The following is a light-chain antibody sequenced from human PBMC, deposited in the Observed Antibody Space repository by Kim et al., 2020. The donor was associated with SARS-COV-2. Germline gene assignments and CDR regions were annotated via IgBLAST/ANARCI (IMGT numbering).Light chain of an antibody. CDR1: QSVSSH. CDR3: QQRSNWPLT. CDR2: DAS. J-gene: IGKJ4*01. V-gene: IGKV3-11*02. Sequence: EIVLTQSPATLSLSPGERATLSCRASQSVSSHLAWYQQKPGQAPRLLIYDASNRATGIPARFSGSGSRRDFTLTISSLEPEDFAVYYCQQRSNWPLTFGGGTKVESK.